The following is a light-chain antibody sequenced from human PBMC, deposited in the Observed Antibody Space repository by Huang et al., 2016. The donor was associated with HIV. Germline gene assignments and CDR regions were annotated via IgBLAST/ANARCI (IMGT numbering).Light chain of an antibody. Sequence: DVVMTQSPLSLPVTLGQPASISFRSSQSLVHSDGNTYLDWFHQRPGQSPRRLSYNVSNRVSGGPDRYSGSGSGTDFTLKISRVEAEDVGVYYCMQGTHWPLTFGGGTKVEIK. V-gene: IGKV2-30*02. J-gene: IGKJ4*01. CDR1: QSLVHSDGNTY. CDR2: NVS. CDR3: MQGTHWPLT.